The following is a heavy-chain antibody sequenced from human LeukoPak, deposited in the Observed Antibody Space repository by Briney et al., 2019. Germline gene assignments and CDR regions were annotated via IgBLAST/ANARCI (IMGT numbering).Heavy chain of an antibody. Sequence: SETLSLTCAVYGGSFSGDYWTWIRQPAGKGLECIGRIYPNGNANYNPSLKSRVTMSVDTSKNQFSLSLSSVTAADTAMYYCARIRYTDYYFYMDVWGKGTTVTVSS. V-gene: IGHV4-59*10. CDR3: ARIRYTDYYFYMDV. D-gene: IGHD5-18*01. CDR1: GGSFSGDY. J-gene: IGHJ6*03. CDR2: IYPNGNA.